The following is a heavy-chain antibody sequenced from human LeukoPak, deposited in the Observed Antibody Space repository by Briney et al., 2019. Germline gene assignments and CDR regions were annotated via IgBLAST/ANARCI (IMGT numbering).Heavy chain of an antibody. CDR2: IRFDGSNI. D-gene: IGHD6-19*01. CDR1: GISFSAHG. CDR3: ALSSGWLGLGAFDI. Sequence: GRSLRLSCAASGISFSAHGMHWVRQAPGKGLEWVAIIRFDGSNIHYADSVRGRFTISRDNSKNTLYLQMNSLRAEDTAVYYCALSSGWLGLGAFDIWGQGTMVTVSS. J-gene: IGHJ3*02. V-gene: IGHV3-33*01.